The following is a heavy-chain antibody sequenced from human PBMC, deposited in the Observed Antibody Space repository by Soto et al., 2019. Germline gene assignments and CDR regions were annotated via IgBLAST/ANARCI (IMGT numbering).Heavy chain of an antibody. CDR1: GFTFSSYA. CDR2: ISGSGGST. J-gene: IGHJ4*02. Sequence: PGGSLRLSCAASGFTFSSYAMSWVRQAPGKGLEWVSAISGSGGSTYYADSVKGRFTISRDNSKNTLYLQMNSLRAEDTAVYYCAINYYGSSGYPPGYFDYWGQGNLVTVSS. V-gene: IGHV3-23*01. D-gene: IGHD3-22*01. CDR3: AINYYGSSGYPPGYFDY.